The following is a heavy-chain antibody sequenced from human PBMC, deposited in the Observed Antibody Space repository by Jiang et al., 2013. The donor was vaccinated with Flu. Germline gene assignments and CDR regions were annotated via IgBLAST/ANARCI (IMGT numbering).Heavy chain of an antibody. CDR1: G. V-gene: IGHV1-18*01. D-gene: IGHD2-21*01. J-gene: IGHJ4*02. CDR3: ARVYCGGDCYSGGDFDY. CDR2: SAATVVK. Sequence: GISWVRQAPGQGLEWWDGSAATVVKQGMRRGSRAEFTMTTDTFTNTAFMELRSLKSDDTAVYYCARVYCGGDCYSGGDFDYWGQGTLVTVPS.